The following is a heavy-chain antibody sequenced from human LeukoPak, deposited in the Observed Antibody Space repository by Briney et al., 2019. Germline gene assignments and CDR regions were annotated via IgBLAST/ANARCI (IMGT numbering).Heavy chain of an antibody. Sequence: GGSLRLSCAASGFTFSGYWMHWVRQAPGKGLVWVSRIISDGSSTSYADSVKGRFTISRDNAKNSLYLQMNSLRAEDTAVYFCAMIEQVVSNVEGGYWGQGTLVTVSS. CDR3: AMIEQVVSNVEGGY. D-gene: IGHD6-6*01. V-gene: IGHV3-74*01. CDR1: GFTFSGYW. J-gene: IGHJ4*02. CDR2: IISDGSST.